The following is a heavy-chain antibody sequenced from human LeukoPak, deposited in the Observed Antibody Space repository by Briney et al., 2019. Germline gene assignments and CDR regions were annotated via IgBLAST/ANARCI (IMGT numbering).Heavy chain of an antibody. D-gene: IGHD1-20*01. Sequence: GGSLRLSCAASGFTFSSYWMHWVRQAPGKGLVWVSRINSDGSTTTYADSVKGRFTISRDNAKNTLYLQMSSLRAEDTAVYYCARRRYNWNAIDYWGQGTLVTVSS. J-gene: IGHJ4*02. CDR1: GFTFSSYW. V-gene: IGHV3-74*01. CDR2: INSDGSTT. CDR3: ARRRYNWNAIDY.